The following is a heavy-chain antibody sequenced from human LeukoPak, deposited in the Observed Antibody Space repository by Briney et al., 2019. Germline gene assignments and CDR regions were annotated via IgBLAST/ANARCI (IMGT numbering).Heavy chain of an antibody. CDR3: ARERVVAAAVPFDY. CDR2: ISSSSSYI. J-gene: IGHJ4*02. V-gene: IGHV3-21*01. CDR1: GFTFSSYS. Sequence: GGSLRLSCAASGFTFSSYSMNWVRQAPGKGLEWVSSISSSSSYIYYADSVKGRFTISRDNAKNSLNLQMNSLRAEDTAVYYCARERVVAAAVPFDYWGQGTLVTVSS. D-gene: IGHD6-13*01.